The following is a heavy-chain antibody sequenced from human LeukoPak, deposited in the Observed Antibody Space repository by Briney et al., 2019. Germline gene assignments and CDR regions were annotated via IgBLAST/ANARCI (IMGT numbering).Heavy chain of an antibody. Sequence: GGSLRLSCAASGFTFSNYWMHWVRQAPGKGLVWVSRIKSDGSSTSYADSVEGRFTISRDNAKNTLYLQMNSLRAEDTAVYYCARAVGNSEDFDYWGQGTLVTVSS. CDR3: ARAVGNSEDFDY. J-gene: IGHJ4*02. D-gene: IGHD4-23*01. CDR1: GFTFSNYW. V-gene: IGHV3-74*01. CDR2: IKSDGSST.